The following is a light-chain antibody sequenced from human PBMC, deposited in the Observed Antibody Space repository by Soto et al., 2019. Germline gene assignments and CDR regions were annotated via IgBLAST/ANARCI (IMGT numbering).Light chain of an antibody. Sequence: EIVLTQSPATVSLSPGESATLSCRASQNIHSFLAWYQQRPGQAPRLLIYDASFRATAIPARFNGSGSGTDFTLTITRLEPEDFATYYCQQLNSYPPYTFGQGTKLEIK. J-gene: IGKJ2*01. CDR2: DAS. CDR1: QNIHSF. CDR3: QQLNSYPPYT. V-gene: IGKV3-11*01.